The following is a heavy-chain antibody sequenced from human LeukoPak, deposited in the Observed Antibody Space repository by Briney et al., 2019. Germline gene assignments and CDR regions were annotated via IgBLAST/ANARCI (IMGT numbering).Heavy chain of an antibody. CDR1: GGSISSYY. CDR3: AREDSQGSDDAFDI. Sequence: SETLSLTCTVSGGSISSYYWSWIRQPPGKGLEWIGYIYYSGSTNYNPSLKSRVTTSVDTSKNQFSLKLSSVTAADTAVYYCAREDSQGSDDAFDIWGQGTMVTVSS. J-gene: IGHJ3*02. D-gene: IGHD3-22*01. V-gene: IGHV4-59*01. CDR2: IYYSGST.